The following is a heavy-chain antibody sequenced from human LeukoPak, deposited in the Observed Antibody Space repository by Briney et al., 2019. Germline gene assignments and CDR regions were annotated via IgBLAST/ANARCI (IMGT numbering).Heavy chain of an antibody. D-gene: IGHD6-13*01. CDR3: ARVSVYSSSWWGYFDY. V-gene: IGHV3-66*01. J-gene: IGHJ4*02. CDR1: GFTVSSNY. Sequence: PGGSLRLSCAASGFTVSSNYMSWVRQAPGKGLEWVSVIYSGGSTYYADSVKGRFTVSRDNAKNSLYLQMNSLRAEDTAVYYCARVSVYSSSWWGYFDYWGQGTLVTVSS. CDR2: IYSGGST.